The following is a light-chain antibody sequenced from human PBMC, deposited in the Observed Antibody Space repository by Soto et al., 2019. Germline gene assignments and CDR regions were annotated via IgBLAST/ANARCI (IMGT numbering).Light chain of an antibody. Sequence: DVVMTQSPLSLPVSLGQPASISCRSSQGLRLSDGDTYLNWFQQRPGQSPRRLIYKVSNRDSGVPDRFSGSGSGTDFTLEISRVEPEDVAIYFCMQGTYWPPTFGQGTKVDIK. J-gene: IGKJ1*01. CDR2: KVS. CDR3: MQGTYWPPT. CDR1: QGLRLSDGDTY. V-gene: IGKV2-30*02.